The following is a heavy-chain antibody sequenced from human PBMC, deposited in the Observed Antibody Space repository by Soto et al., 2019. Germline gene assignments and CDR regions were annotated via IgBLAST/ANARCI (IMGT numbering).Heavy chain of an antibody. CDR1: GFTFSDHY. D-gene: IGHD3-22*01. J-gene: IGHJ6*02. V-gene: IGHV3-72*01. CDR2: TRNKANSYTT. CDR3: AREVPVYYYDSSGYPYYYGMDV. Sequence: GGSLRHSCASSGFTFSDHYMDWVRQAPGKGLEWVGRTRNKANSYTTEYAASVKGRFTISRDDSKNSLYLQMNSLKTEDTAVYYCAREVPVYYYDSSGYPYYYGMDVWGQGTTVTVSS.